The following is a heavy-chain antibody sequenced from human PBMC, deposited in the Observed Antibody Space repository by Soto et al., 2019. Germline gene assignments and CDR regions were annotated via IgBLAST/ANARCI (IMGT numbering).Heavy chain of an antibody. CDR2: FSAEDGET. Sequence: ASVKVSCKVSGYTLTEVSMHWVRQAPGKGLEWMGGFSAEDGETIYAQKLQGRVTMTTDTSTSTAYMELRSLRSDDTAVYYCARVLTMIVVVMESTNWFDPWGQGTLVTVS. D-gene: IGHD3-22*01. CDR3: ARVLTMIVVVMESTNWFDP. CDR1: GYTLTEVS. J-gene: IGHJ5*02. V-gene: IGHV1-24*01.